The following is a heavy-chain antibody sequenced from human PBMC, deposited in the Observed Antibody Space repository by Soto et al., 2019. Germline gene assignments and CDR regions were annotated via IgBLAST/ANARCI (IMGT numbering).Heavy chain of an antibody. CDR2: LVPQFWTP. V-gene: IGHV1-69*01. CDR1: RGTFNRYA. D-gene: IGHD2-21*01. Sequence: QVQLVQYGAEVKKPGSSVKVSCLASRGTFNRYAINWVRQAPGHGLEWLGALVPQFWTPNYAQKFKDRVKIISDEATNKTLMELRGLTSDDTAVYYCTIKNRDAPRVPCDVWGQGTLVTVSS. CDR3: TIKNRDAPRVPCDV. J-gene: IGHJ4*02.